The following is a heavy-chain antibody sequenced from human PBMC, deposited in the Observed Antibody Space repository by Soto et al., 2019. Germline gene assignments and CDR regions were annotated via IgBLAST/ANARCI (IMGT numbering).Heavy chain of an antibody. J-gene: IGHJ5*02. CDR2: IYYSGST. CDR3: ARDKTGYGSGSYFLSWFDP. CDR1: GGSISSGGYY. Sequence: QVQLQESGPGLVKPSQTLSLTCTVSGGSISSGGYYWSWIRQHPGKGLEWIGYIYYSGSTSYNPSLKSRVTISVDTSKNQFSLKLSSVTAADTAVYYCARDKTGYGSGSYFLSWFDPWGQGTLVTVSS. D-gene: IGHD3-10*01. V-gene: IGHV4-31*03.